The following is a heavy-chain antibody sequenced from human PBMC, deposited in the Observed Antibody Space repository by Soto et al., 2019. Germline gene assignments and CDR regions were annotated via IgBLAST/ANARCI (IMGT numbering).Heavy chain of an antibody. Sequence: SETLSLTCTVSGGSISSGGYYWSWIRQHPGKGLEWIGYIYYSGSTYYNPSLKSRVTISVDTSKNQFSLKLSSVTAADTAVYYCAARQYYYDSSGYYTASQFDYWGQGTLVTVS. CDR3: AARQYYYDSSGYYTASQFDY. CDR2: IYYSGST. V-gene: IGHV4-31*03. D-gene: IGHD3-22*01. CDR1: GGSISSGGYY. J-gene: IGHJ4*02.